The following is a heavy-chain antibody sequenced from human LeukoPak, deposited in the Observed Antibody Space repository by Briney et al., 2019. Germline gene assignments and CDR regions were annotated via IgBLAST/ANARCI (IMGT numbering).Heavy chain of an antibody. V-gene: IGHV3-20*03. CDR3: ARDQDAAARYYYCYYYMDV. CDR1: GFTFDAYG. Sequence: SGGSLRHSSVESGFTFDAYGMSWVRHAPGKGLEWVSDINWNGGSAGYADSVKGRFTISRDTAKNSLYLQMNSLRAEDTALYYCARDQDAAARYYYCYYYMDVWGKGATVTVSS. D-gene: IGHD6-6*01. CDR2: INWNGGSA. J-gene: IGHJ6*03.